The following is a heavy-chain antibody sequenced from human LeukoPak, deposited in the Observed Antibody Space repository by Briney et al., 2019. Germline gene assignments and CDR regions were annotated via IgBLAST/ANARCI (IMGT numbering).Heavy chain of an antibody. D-gene: IGHD1-14*01. J-gene: IGHJ4*02. CDR3: TRASRKEPDY. CDR1: GFTFSSSW. Sequence: GGSLRPSCAASGFTFSSSWMHWVRHTPGKGLVWVSRINSDGSSTSYADSVKGRFTISRDNAKNTLSLQMKSLRAEDTAVYYCTRASRKEPDYWGQGTLVTASS. CDR2: INSDGSST. V-gene: IGHV3-74*01.